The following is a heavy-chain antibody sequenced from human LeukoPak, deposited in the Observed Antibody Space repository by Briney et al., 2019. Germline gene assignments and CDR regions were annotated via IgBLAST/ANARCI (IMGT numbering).Heavy chain of an antibody. V-gene: IGHV3-23*01. Sequence: GGSLRLSRAASGINFSTYIVSWVRQTPGKGLQWVSAISGGGTATYYADSVWGRFTISRDDSKNMVYLQMNRLRDEDTATYYCAKGGYIGYNGLFDMWGQGTMVTVSS. CDR1: GINFSTYI. CDR3: AKGGYIGYNGLFDM. CDR2: ISGGGTAT. J-gene: IGHJ3*02. D-gene: IGHD5-24*01.